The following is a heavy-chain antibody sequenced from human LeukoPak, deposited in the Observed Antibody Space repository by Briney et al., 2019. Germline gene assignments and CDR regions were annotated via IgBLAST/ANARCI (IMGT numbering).Heavy chain of an antibody. CDR3: ARHHGSWTDWYFDL. V-gene: IGHV4-4*09. CDR2: VYSSERV. J-gene: IGHJ2*01. CDR1: GGSIRSQF. D-gene: IGHD6-13*01. Sequence: SETLSLTCTVSGGSIRSQFWSWIRQPPGKGLEWIGYVYSSERVDYNPSLKSRVTVSVDTFKNELSLSLTSVTAADTAVYYCARHHGSWTDWYFDLWGRGTLVIVSS.